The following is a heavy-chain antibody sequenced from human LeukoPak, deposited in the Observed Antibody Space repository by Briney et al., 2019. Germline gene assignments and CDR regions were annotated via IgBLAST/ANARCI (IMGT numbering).Heavy chain of an antibody. CDR3: AKPISGGLAVTGDWFHP. D-gene: IGHD6-19*01. Sequence: GGSLRLSCAASGFAFSFYAMSWVRQAPGKGPEWASTINASGGNTYFAGSVKGRFTISRDNSKNTVYIQLNSLRAEDTAVYYCAKPISGGLAVTGDWFHPWGQGTLVTV. CDR2: INASGGNT. CDR1: GFAFSFYA. J-gene: IGHJ5*02. V-gene: IGHV3-23*01.